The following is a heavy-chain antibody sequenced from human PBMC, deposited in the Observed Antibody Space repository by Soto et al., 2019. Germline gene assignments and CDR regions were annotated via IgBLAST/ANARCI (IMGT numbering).Heavy chain of an antibody. V-gene: IGHV1-18*01. D-gene: IGHD2-8*01. J-gene: IGHJ4*02. CDR1: GYTFTSYG. CDR3: ARDSDASYCTNGVCPIDY. CDR2: ISAYNGNT. Sequence: ASVKVSCKASGYTFTSYGISWVRQAPGQGLEWMGWISAYNGNTNYAQKLQGRGTMTTDTSTSTAYMELRSLRSDDTAVYYCARDSDASYCTNGVCPIDYWGQGTLVTVSS.